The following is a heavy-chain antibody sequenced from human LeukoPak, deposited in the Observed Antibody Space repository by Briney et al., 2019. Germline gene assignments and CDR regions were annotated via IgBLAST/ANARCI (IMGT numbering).Heavy chain of an antibody. Sequence: ASVKVSCKASGYTFTGYYMHWVRQAPGQGLEWMGWINPNSGGTNYAQKFQGRVTMTRDTSISTAYMELSRLRSDDTAVYYCARDRGYCSGGSCFDAFDIWGQGTMDTVSS. D-gene: IGHD2-15*01. CDR2: INPNSGGT. CDR1: GYTFTGYY. J-gene: IGHJ3*02. V-gene: IGHV1-2*02. CDR3: ARDRGYCSGGSCFDAFDI.